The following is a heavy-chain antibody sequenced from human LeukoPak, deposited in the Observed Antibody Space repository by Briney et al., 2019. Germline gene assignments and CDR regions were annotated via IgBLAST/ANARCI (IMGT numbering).Heavy chain of an antibody. V-gene: IGHV3-48*01. Sequence: GGSLRLSCAASGFTFSSYSMNWVRQAPGKGLEWVSYISSSSSTIYYADSVKGRFTISRDNAKNSLYLQMNSLGAEDTAVYYCARDRALGYCSSTSCYGGDWFDPWGQGTLVTVSS. CDR3: ARDRALGYCSSTSCYGGDWFDP. CDR2: ISSSSSTI. J-gene: IGHJ5*02. D-gene: IGHD2-2*01. CDR1: GFTFSSYS.